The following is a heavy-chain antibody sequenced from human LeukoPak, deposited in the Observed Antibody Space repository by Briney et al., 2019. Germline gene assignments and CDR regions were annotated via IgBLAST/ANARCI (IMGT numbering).Heavy chain of an antibody. J-gene: IGHJ4*02. CDR1: GFSLSTSGVG. CDR2: IYWDDDR. D-gene: IGHD3-22*01. Sequence: SGPTLVKPTQTLTLTCTFSGFSLSTSGVGVGWIRQPPGKALEWLALIYWDDDRRYSPSLKSRLTITEDTSKNQVVLTMTNMDPVDTATYYCAHSTEGYYDSSGYFAHPFDYWGQGTLVTVSS. CDR3: AHSTEGYYDSSGYFAHPFDY. V-gene: IGHV2-5*02.